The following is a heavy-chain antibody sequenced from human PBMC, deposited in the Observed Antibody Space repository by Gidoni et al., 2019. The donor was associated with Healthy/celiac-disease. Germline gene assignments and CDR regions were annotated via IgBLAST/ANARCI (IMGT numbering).Heavy chain of an antibody. J-gene: IGHJ6*02. Sequence: QVQLVESGGGVVQPGRSLRLSCAASGFTFRSYGMHWVRQAPGKGLEWVAVISYDGSNKYYADSVKGRFTISRDNSKNTLYLQMNSLRAEDTAVYYCAKDLSPTFGFGMDVWGQGTTVTVSS. CDR3: AKDLSPTFGFGMDV. D-gene: IGHD3-16*01. V-gene: IGHV3-30*18. CDR2: ISYDGSNK. CDR1: GFTFRSYG.